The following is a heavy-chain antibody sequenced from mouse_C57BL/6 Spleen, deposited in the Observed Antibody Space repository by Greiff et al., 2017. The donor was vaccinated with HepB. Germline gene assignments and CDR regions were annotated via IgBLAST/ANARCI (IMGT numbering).Heavy chain of an antibody. CDR3: TISHDSNYEGYYAMDY. J-gene: IGHJ4*01. D-gene: IGHD2-5*01. V-gene: IGHV14-1*01. Sequence: EVQLQQSGAELVRPGASVKLSCTASGFNIKDYYMHWVKQRPEQGLEWIGRIDPEDGDTEYAPKFQGKATMTADTSSNTAYLQLSSLTSEDTAVYYCTISHDSNYEGYYAMDYWGQGTSVTVSS. CDR1: GFNIKDYY. CDR2: IDPEDGDT.